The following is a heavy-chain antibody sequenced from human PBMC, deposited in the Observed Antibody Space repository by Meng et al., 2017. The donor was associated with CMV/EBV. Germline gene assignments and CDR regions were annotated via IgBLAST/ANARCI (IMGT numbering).Heavy chain of an antibody. Sequence: ASVKVSCKASGYTFTSYGISWVRQAPGQGLEWMGWISAYNGNTNYAQKLQGRVTMTTDTSTSTAYMELRSLRSDDTAVYYCARDPRRRYCSSTSCYTDYYYGMDVWGQGTTVTVS. D-gene: IGHD2-2*02. CDR1: GYTFTSYG. CDR3: ARDPRRRYCSSTSCYTDYYYGMDV. J-gene: IGHJ6*02. V-gene: IGHV1-18*01. CDR2: ISAYNGNT.